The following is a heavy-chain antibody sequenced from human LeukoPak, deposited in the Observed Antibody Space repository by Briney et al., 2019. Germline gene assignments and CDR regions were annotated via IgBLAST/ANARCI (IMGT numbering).Heavy chain of an antibody. D-gene: IGHD3-22*01. J-gene: IGHJ1*01. Sequence: GGSLRLSCAASGFTFDDYAMPWVRQAPGKGLEWVSGISWNSGSIGYADSVKGRFTISRDNAKNSLYLQMNSLRAEDTALYYCAKDFYYYDSSGLQHWGQGTLVTVSS. V-gene: IGHV3-9*01. CDR3: AKDFYYYDSSGLQH. CDR2: ISWNSGSI. CDR1: GFTFDDYA.